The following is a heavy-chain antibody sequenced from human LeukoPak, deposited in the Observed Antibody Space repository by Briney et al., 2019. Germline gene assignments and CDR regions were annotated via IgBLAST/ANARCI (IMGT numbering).Heavy chain of an antibody. V-gene: IGHV4-59*01. CDR2: VHYSGST. Sequence: PSETLSLTCTVSGGSISPFYWNWIRQPPGKGLEWIGYVHYSGSTRYNPSLKGRVSISVDTSKNQFSLQLTSVTAADTAMYYCARYFGSGSYQWYFDLWGRGTLVTVSS. CDR1: GGSISPFY. CDR3: ARYFGSGSYQWYFDL. D-gene: IGHD3-10*01. J-gene: IGHJ2*01.